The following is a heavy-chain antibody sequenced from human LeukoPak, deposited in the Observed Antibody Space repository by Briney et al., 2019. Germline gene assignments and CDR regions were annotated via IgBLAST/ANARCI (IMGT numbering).Heavy chain of an antibody. V-gene: IGHV3-11*04. CDR1: GFTFSDYY. CDR3: ARDFRSGYYKGGDNY. CDR2: ISSSGSTI. D-gene: IGHD3-22*01. J-gene: IGHJ4*02. Sequence: GGSLRLSCAASGFTFSDYYMSWIRQAPGKGLEWVSYISSSGSTIYHADSVKGRFTISGDNAKNSLYLQMNSLRAEDTAVYYCARDFRSGYYKGGDNYWGQGTLVTVSS.